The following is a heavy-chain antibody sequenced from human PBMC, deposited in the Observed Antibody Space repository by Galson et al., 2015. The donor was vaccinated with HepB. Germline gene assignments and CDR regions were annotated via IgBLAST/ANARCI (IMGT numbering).Heavy chain of an antibody. J-gene: IGHJ6*02. D-gene: IGHD3-10*01. CDR2: ISWNSGSI. Sequence: SLRLSCAASGFTFDDYAMHWVRQAPGKGLEWVSGISWNSGSIGYADSVKGRFTISRDNAKNSLYLQMNSLRAEDTALYYCAKGCYYGSGSYREDYYYYGMDVWGQGTTVTVSS. CDR3: AKGCYYGSGSYREDYYYYGMDV. V-gene: IGHV3-9*01. CDR1: GFTFDDYA.